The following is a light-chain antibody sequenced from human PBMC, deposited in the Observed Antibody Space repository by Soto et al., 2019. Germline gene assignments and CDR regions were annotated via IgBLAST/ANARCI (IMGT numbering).Light chain of an antibody. V-gene: IGLV1-44*01. Sequence: QSVLTQPPSASGTPGQRVTISCSGSRSNIGSHNVTWYQQLQRTAPKLLIYANNYRPSGVPARFSASKSGTSASLAISGLLSEDEADSYCAAWDDTLNGHWVFGGGTKLTVL. J-gene: IGLJ3*02. CDR3: AAWDDTLNGHWV. CDR1: RSNIGSHN. CDR2: ANN.